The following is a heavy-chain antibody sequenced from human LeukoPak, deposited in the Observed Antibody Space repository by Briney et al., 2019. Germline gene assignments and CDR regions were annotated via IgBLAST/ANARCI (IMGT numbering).Heavy chain of an antibody. CDR1: GFTFSSYS. V-gene: IGHV3-21*01. J-gene: IGHJ4*02. Sequence: GGSLRLSCAASGFTFSSYSMNWVRQAPGKGLEWVSSISSSSSYIYYADSVKGRFTISRDNAKNSLYLQMNSLRAEDTAVYYCARDYLMDTAMVDYWGQGTLVTVSS. CDR3: ARDYLMDTAMVDY. D-gene: IGHD5-18*01. CDR2: ISSSSSYI.